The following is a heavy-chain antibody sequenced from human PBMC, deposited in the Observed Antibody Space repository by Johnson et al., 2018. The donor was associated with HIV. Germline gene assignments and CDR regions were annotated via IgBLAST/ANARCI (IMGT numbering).Heavy chain of an antibody. J-gene: IGHJ3*01. V-gene: IGHV3-13*01. CDR3: ARVSRDTHDKDDVYILLAFDL. CDR2: IGTAGDT. D-gene: IGHD5-18*01. Sequence: EVQLVESGGGLVQPGGSLRLSCAASGFTFSSYDMHWVRQATGKGLEWVSAIGTAGDTYYPGSVKGRFTISRENAKNSLYLQMNSLRAEDTAVYYLARVSRDTHDKDDVYILLAFDLWRQGSMVTVSS. CDR1: GFTFSSYD.